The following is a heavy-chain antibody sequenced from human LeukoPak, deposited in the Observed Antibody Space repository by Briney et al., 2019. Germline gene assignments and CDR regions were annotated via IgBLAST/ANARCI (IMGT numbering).Heavy chain of an antibody. CDR3: ARKGAVAGTVDY. Sequence: GGSLRLSCVASGFTFADYAIHWVRQVPGKGLEWVSGISWNSGSIGYADSVKGRFTISRDNAKNMLYLQMSSLRAEDTAAYYCARKGAVAGTVDYWGQGTLVTVSS. V-gene: IGHV3-9*01. J-gene: IGHJ4*02. D-gene: IGHD6-19*01. CDR2: ISWNSGSI. CDR1: GFTFADYA.